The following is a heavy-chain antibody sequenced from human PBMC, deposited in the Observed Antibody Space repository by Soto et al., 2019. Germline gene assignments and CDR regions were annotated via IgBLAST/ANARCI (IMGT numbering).Heavy chain of an antibody. Sequence: PGGSLRLSCAASGFTFSSYGMHWVRQAPGKGLEWVAVIWYDGSNKYYADSVKGRFTISRDNSKNTLYLQMNSLRAEDTAVYYCARDSDYYDSSENAFDIWGQGTMVTVSS. CDR2: IWYDGSNK. J-gene: IGHJ3*02. CDR1: GFTFSSYG. CDR3: ARDSDYYDSSENAFDI. D-gene: IGHD3-22*01. V-gene: IGHV3-33*01.